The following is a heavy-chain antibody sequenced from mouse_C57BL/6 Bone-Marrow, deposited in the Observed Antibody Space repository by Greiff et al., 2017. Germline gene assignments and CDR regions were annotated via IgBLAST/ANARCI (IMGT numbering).Heavy chain of an antibody. CDR3: ASVTHWYFDV. CDR1: GFTFSSYG. CDR2: ISSGGSNT. V-gene: IGHV5-6*01. D-gene: IGHD2-12*01. J-gene: IGHJ1*03. Sequence: EVQGVESGGDLVKPGGSLKLSCAASGFTFSSYGMSWVRQTPDKGLEWVGSISSGGSNTYYPDSVKGRVTISRDNAKNTLYLQMSSLKSEDTAMYYCASVTHWYFDVGGTGTTVTVSA.